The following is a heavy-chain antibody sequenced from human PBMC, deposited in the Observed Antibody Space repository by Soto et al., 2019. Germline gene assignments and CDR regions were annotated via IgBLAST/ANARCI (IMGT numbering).Heavy chain of an antibody. CDR1: GGTFSSYA. Sequence: ASVKVSCKASGGTFSSYAISWVRQAPGQGLEWMGGIIPIFGTANYAQKFQGRVTITADESTSTAYMELSSLRSEDTAVYYCARDYYDILTGYYFDYWGQGTLVTVSS. CDR3: ARDYYDILTGYYFDY. CDR2: IIPIFGTA. D-gene: IGHD3-9*01. J-gene: IGHJ4*02. V-gene: IGHV1-69*13.